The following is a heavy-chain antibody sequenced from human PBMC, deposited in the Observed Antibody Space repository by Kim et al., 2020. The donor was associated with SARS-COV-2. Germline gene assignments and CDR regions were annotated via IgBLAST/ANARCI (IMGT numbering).Heavy chain of an antibody. V-gene: IGHV3-21*01. CDR3: ARGGGYYFDY. J-gene: IGHJ4*02. Sequence: YIYYADSVKGRFTISRDNAKNSLYLQMNSLRAEDTAVYYCARGGGYYFDYWGQGTLVTVSS. CDR2: YI. D-gene: IGHD3-3*01.